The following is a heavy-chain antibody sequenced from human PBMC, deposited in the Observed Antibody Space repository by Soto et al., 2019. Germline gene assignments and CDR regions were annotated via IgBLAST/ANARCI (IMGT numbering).Heavy chain of an antibody. CDR2: ISYDGSNK. V-gene: IGHV3-30-3*01. CDR1: GFTFSSYA. D-gene: IGHD3-9*01. J-gene: IGHJ4*02. CDR3: ARDRTYYVFLIVCLPTSCIDF. Sequence: GGSLRLSYTASGFTFSSYAMHWCRQAPGKGLEWVAVISYDGSNKYYADSVKGRFTISRDNSKNTLYLQMNSLRAEDTAVYYCARDRTYYVFLIVCLPTSCIDFRGQRPL.